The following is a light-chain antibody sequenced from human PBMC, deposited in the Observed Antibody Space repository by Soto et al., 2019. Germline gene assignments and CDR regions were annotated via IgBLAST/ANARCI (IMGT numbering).Light chain of an antibody. V-gene: IGKV3-20*01. CDR2: GTS. J-gene: IGKJ1*01. CDR1: QGVSSGY. Sequence: EIVLTQSPGTLSLSPGERATLSCRASQGVSSGYLAWYQQNPGQAPRLPISGTSSRATGIPDRFSGSGSGTDFTLTISRLEPEDFAVYYCQQYGSSPRTFGQGTKVDIK. CDR3: QQYGSSPRT.